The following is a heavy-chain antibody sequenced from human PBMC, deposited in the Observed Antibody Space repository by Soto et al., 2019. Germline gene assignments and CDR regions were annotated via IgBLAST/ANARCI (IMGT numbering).Heavy chain of an antibody. Sequence: GGSLRLSCAASGFTFSSYGMHWVRQAPGKGLEWVAVIWYDGSNKYYADSVKGRFTISRDNSKNTLYLQMNSLRAEDTAVYYCARAGNCSGGSCYTSLYYYYYYMDVWGKGTTVTVSS. CDR3: ARAGNCSGGSCYTSLYYYYYYMDV. D-gene: IGHD2-15*01. J-gene: IGHJ6*03. CDR2: IWYDGSNK. V-gene: IGHV3-33*01. CDR1: GFTFSSYG.